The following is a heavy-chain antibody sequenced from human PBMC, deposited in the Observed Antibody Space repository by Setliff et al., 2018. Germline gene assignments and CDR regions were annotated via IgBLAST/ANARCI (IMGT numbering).Heavy chain of an antibody. D-gene: IGHD3-10*01. Sequence: ASVKVSCKASGYIFKSYGISWVRQAPGQGLEWVGWISPYNGNTYYAPKFQGTAIMTTDTATTTAYLELRSLRSDDTAVYFCSRLVRFCTRTVCQRLSGDDYWGQGTLVTVSS. J-gene: IGHJ4*02. V-gene: IGHV1-18*01. CDR3: SRLVRFCTRTVCQRLSGDDY. CDR2: ISPYNGNT. CDR1: GYIFKSYG.